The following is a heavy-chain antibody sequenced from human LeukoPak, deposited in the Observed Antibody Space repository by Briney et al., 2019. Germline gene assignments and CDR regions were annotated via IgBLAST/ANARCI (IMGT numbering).Heavy chain of an antibody. CDR1: GGTLSGYA. J-gene: IGHJ6*03. Sequence: GASVKVSCKASGGTLSGYAISWVRQAPGQGLEWMGGIIPIYGTPHSAQKFQGRVTITMDESTSTAFMDLSSLRSEDTAVYYCARGKLGYYYYHMDAWGKGTTVTVSS. CDR3: ARGKLGYYYYHMDA. CDR2: IIPIYGTP. V-gene: IGHV1-69*05. D-gene: IGHD3-3*02.